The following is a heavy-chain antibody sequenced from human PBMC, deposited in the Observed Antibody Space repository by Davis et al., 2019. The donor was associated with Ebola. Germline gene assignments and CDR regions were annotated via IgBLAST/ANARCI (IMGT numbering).Heavy chain of an antibody. CDR1: GATFSTYA. V-gene: IGHV1-69*06. D-gene: IGHD4-23*01. CDR3: ARDRENAYVGNSGPFQY. Sequence: AASVKVSCKASGATFSTYAISWVRQAPGQGPEWMGGIVPVFGTANYEQKFQGRVTISADISTSTVYMELSSLTSEDTAIYYCARDRENAYVGNSGPFQYWGQGTLVTVSS. CDR2: IVPVFGTA. J-gene: IGHJ4*02.